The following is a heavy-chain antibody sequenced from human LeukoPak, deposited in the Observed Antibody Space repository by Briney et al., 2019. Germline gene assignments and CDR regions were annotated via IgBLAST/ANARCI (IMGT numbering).Heavy chain of an antibody. CDR3: AKSPDSSSSYYYYMDV. V-gene: IGHV3-23*01. CDR2: ITGSGGDT. J-gene: IGHJ6*03. D-gene: IGHD6-6*01. Sequence: GGSLRLSCATSGFTFRSYGMHWVRQAPGKGLEWVSTITGSGGDTNFADSVKGRLTISRDNSKNTLYLQLNSLRAEDTAVYYCAKSPDSSSSYYYYMDVWGKGTTVTVSS. CDR1: GFTFRSYG.